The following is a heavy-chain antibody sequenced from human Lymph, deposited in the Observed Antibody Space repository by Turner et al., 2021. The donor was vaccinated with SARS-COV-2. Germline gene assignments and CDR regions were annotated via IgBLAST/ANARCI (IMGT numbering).Heavy chain of an antibody. Sequence: QVQLVESGGGVVQPGRSLSLSCPASGFTFSTYAIHWVRQAAGKGLEWVAVISYDRSNKYYADSVKGRFTISRNNSKNTLYLQMNSLRAEDTAVYYCARYGSGGYFYYGLDVWGQGTTVTVSS. V-gene: IGHV3-30*04. CDR2: ISYDRSNK. CDR3: ARYGSGGYFYYGLDV. D-gene: IGHD3-10*01. J-gene: IGHJ6*02. CDR1: GFTFSTYA.